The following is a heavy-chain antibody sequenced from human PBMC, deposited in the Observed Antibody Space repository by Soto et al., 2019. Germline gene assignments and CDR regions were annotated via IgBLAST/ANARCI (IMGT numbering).Heavy chain of an antibody. D-gene: IGHD6-19*01. J-gene: IGHJ4*02. Sequence: GRSLRLSCAASGFPFGENAMSWVRQAPGKGLEWVSGISDSGATTYYADSVGGRFTISRDNSKNTLYLQMKSLRAEDSASYYCAKEDTSSGSLDYWGQGALVTVSS. CDR1: GFPFGENA. CDR3: AKEDTSSGSLDY. V-gene: IGHV3-23*01. CDR2: ISDSGATT.